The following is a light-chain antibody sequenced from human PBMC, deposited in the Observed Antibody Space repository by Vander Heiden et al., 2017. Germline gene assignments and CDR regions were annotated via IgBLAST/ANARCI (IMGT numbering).Light chain of an antibody. V-gene: IGKV1-39*01. CDR1: QSISSY. CDR3: QQSYSTPYT. CDR2: AAS. Sequence: SQMTQSPSSLSASVGDRVTITCRASQSISSYLNWYQQKPGKAPKLLIYAASSLQSGVPSRFSGSGSGTDFTLTISSLQPEDFATYYCQQSYSTPYTFGQGTKVEIK. J-gene: IGKJ2*01.